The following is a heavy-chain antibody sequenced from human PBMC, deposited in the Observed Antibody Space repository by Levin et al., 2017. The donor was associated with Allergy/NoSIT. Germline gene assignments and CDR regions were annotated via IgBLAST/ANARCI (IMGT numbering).Heavy chain of an antibody. J-gene: IGHJ5*02. Sequence: SQTLSLTCAVSGGSISSSNWWSWVRQPPGKGLEWIGEIYHSGSTNYNSSLKSRVTISVDKSKNQFSLKLSSVTAADTAVYYCARVLCSSTSCYDWFDPWGQGTLVTVSS. V-gene: IGHV4-4*02. CDR1: GGSISSSNW. D-gene: IGHD2-2*01. CDR2: IYHSGST. CDR3: ARVLCSSTSCYDWFDP.